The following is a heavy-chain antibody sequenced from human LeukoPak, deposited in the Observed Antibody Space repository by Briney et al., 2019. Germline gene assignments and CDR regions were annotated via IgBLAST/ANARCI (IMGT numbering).Heavy chain of an antibody. D-gene: IGHD3-10*01. J-gene: IGHJ6*02. CDR1: GLTFSSYW. Sequence: PGGSLRLSCAVSGLTFSSYWMSWIRQAPGKGLEWVANIQQDGSEIYFVDSVTGRFTISRDNARNSLYLQMNSVRAEDTAVYYCARSYYGSGTSYGMDVWGQGTTVTVSS. CDR2: IQQDGSEI. V-gene: IGHV3-7*04. CDR3: ARSYYGSGTSYGMDV.